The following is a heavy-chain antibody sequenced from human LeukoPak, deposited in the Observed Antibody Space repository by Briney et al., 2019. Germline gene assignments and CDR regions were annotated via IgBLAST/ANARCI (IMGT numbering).Heavy chain of an antibody. J-gene: IGHJ4*02. CDR2: FNGDGVST. CDR3: ARGTGTTFDY. CDR1: GFAFSNYW. D-gene: IGHD1-1*01. V-gene: IGHV3-74*01. Sequence: PGGSLRLSCAASGFAFSNYWIHWVRQAPGKGLVWVSRFNGDGVSTTYADSVKGQFTISSDNAKNTLYLQMNSLRAEDTAVYYCARGTGTTFDYWGQGTLVTVSS.